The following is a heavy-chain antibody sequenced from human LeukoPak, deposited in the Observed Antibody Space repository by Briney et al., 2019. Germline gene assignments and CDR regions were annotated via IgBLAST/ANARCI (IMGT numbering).Heavy chain of an antibody. J-gene: IGHJ6*02. CDR3: AKAPLFAAYYYGMDV. CDR1: GFTFSSYA. V-gene: IGHV3-23*01. Sequence: PGGSLRLSCAASGFTFSSYAMSWVRQAPGKGLEWVSAISGSGGSAYYADSVKGRFTISRDNSKNTLYLQMNGLRAEDTAVYYCAKAPLFAAYYYGMDVWGQGTTVTVSS. D-gene: IGHD3-10*01. CDR2: ISGSGGSA.